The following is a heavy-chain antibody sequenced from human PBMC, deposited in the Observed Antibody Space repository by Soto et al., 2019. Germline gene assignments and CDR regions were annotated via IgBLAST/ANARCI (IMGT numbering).Heavy chain of an antibody. CDR3: ARERSSGWLAY. D-gene: IGHD6-19*01. CDR2: MNPNSGNT. CDR1: GYTFTSYD. Sequence: QVQLVQSGAEVKKPGASVKVSCKAYGYTFTSYDINWVRQATGQGLEWMGWMNPNSGNTGYAQKFKGRVTMTRNTSISTPYMALSILRFEDTAVYYCARERSSGWLAYWRQGTLVTVSS. J-gene: IGHJ4*02. V-gene: IGHV1-8*01.